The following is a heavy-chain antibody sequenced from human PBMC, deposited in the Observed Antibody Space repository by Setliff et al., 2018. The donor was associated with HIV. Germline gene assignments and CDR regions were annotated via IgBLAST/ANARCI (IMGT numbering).Heavy chain of an antibody. CDR2: ISAYNSNT. Sequence: ASVKVSCKASGYTLRRRGISWVRQAPGQGLEWMGWISAYNSNTNYAQKFRGRVTLTTDTSTSTAYMELRSLRSEDTAVYYCATEFPLSSPYYYDSSGYYYWGQGTLVTVSS. CDR3: ATEFPLSSPYYYDSSGYYY. D-gene: IGHD3-22*01. CDR1: GYTLRRRG. V-gene: IGHV1-18*01. J-gene: IGHJ4*02.